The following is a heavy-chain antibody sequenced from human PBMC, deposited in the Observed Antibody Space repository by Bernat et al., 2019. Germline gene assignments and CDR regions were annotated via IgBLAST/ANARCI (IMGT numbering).Heavy chain of an antibody. Sequence: EVQLVESGGGLVQPGGSLRLSCAASGFTFSSYEMNWVRQAPGKGLEWVSYISSSGSTIYYADSVKGRFTISRDNSKNTLYLQMNSLRAEDTAVYYCARDRTRYCSSTSCLNDAFDIWGQGTMVTVSS. CDR3: ARDRTRYCSSTSCLNDAFDI. CDR1: GFTFSSYE. D-gene: IGHD2-2*01. J-gene: IGHJ3*02. CDR2: ISSSGSTI. V-gene: IGHV3-48*03.